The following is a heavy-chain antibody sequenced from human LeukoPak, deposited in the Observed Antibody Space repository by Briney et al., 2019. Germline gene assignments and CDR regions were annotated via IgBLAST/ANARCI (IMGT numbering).Heavy chain of an antibody. J-gene: IGHJ6*03. CDR1: GGSISSYY. V-gene: IGHV4-59*12. CDR2: IYYSGST. CDR3: ARETCSGGSCYSEWTQYYYMDV. D-gene: IGHD2-15*01. Sequence: SETLSLTCTVSGGSISSYYWSWIRQPPGKGLEWIGYIYYSGSTYYNPSLKSRVTISVDTSKNQFSLKLSSVTAADTAVYYCARETCSGGSCYSEWTQYYYMDVWGKGTTVTVSS.